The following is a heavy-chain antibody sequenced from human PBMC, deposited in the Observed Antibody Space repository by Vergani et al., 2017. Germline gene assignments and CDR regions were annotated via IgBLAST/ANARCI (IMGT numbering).Heavy chain of an antibody. Sequence: QVQLVQSGAEVKKPGSSVKVSCKASGGTFSSYAISWVRQAPGQGLEWMGRIIPIFGTANYAQKFQGRVTITADESTSTAYMERSSLRSEDTAVYYCARDDAGYCSGGSCYSEGNYDYWGQGTLVTVSS. CDR1: GGTFSSYA. CDR2: IIPIFGTA. J-gene: IGHJ4*02. D-gene: IGHD2-15*01. V-gene: IGHV1-69*15. CDR3: ARDDAGYCSGGSCYSEGNYDY.